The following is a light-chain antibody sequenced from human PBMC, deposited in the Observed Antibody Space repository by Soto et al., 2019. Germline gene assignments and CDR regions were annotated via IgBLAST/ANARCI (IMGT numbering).Light chain of an antibody. J-gene: IGKJ1*01. Sequence: DIVMTQSPDSLAVSLGERATINCKSSQSVLYSSNEKNYLAWYQQKPRQPPKLLIYWASNRESGDPARFSGSGSGTDFTLTISSLQAEDVAVYYCKQYYSDPPGTFGQGTKVDIK. V-gene: IGKV4-1*01. CDR3: KQYYSDPPGT. CDR1: QSVLYSSNEKNY. CDR2: WAS.